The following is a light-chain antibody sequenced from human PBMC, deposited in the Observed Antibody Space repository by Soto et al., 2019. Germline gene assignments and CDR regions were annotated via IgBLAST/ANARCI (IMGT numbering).Light chain of an antibody. J-gene: IGKJ3*01. CDR2: AAT. Sequence: DSVLTQSPGTLSLSPGERATLSCRASQSVDSIYLAWYQQKPGQAPRLLIYAATRRATGIPDRFSGSGSGTDFTLTISRLEPEDFAVYYCQQYNNWPPETFGPGTKVDIK. V-gene: IGKV3-20*01. CDR1: QSVDSIY. CDR3: QQYNNWPPET.